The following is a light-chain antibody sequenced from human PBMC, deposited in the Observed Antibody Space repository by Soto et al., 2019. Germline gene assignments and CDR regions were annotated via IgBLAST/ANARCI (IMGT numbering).Light chain of an antibody. CDR2: AAS. CDR1: QSISSY. J-gene: IGKJ4*01. CDR3: QQSYSMPRT. Sequence: DIQMTQSPSSLSASVGDRVTITYRASQSISSYLNWYQQKPGKAPKLLIYAASSLQSGVPSRFSGSGSGTDFTVTISSLQPEDFATYYCQQSYSMPRTFGGGTKVDIK. V-gene: IGKV1-39*01.